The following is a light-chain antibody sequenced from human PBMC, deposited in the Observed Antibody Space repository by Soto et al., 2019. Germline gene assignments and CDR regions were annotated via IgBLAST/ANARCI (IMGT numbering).Light chain of an antibody. CDR3: QQFSSYPLT. Sequence: EIVLTQSPGTLSLSLGERATLSCRASQTIRSSCLAWYQQKPGQAPKFLIYDASSRDTGIPDRFSGGGSGTDFILTISRLEPEDFAVYYCQQFSSYPLTFGGGTKVDIK. CDR1: QTIRSSC. J-gene: IGKJ4*01. V-gene: IGKV3-20*01. CDR2: DAS.